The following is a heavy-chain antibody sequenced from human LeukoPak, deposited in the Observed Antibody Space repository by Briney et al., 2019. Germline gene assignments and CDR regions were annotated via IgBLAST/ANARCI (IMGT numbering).Heavy chain of an antibody. CDR2: INPNSGGT. CDR1: GYTFTGYY. Sequence: ASVKVSCKASGYTFTGYYMHWVRQAPGQGLEWTGWINPNSGGTNYAQKFQGRVSMTRDTSISTAYMELNRLRSDDTAVYYCARGGTMVRGVIHHYFDYWGQGTLVTVSS. CDR3: ARGGTMVRGVIHHYFDY. V-gene: IGHV1-2*02. J-gene: IGHJ4*02. D-gene: IGHD3-10*01.